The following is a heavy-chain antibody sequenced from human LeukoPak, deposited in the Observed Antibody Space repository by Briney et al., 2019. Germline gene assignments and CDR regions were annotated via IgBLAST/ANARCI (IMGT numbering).Heavy chain of an antibody. V-gene: IGHV5-51*01. D-gene: IGHD6-19*01. CDR3: ARSGHKYSSGWFGGAFDI. J-gene: IGHJ3*02. CDR1: GYSFTSYW. Sequence: GESLKISCKGSGYSFTSYWIGWVRQMPGKGLEWMGIIYPGDSDTRYSPSFQGQVTISADKSISTAYLQWSSLKASDTAIYYCARSGHKYSSGWFGGAFDIWGQGTVVTVSS. CDR2: IYPGDSDT.